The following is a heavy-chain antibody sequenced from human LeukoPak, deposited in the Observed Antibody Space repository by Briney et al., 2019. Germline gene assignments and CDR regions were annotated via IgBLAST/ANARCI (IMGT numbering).Heavy chain of an antibody. V-gene: IGHV4-30-2*01. D-gene: IGHD3-22*01. CDR1: GGSISSGGYS. J-gene: IGHJ3*02. Sequence: PSETLSLTCAVSGGSISSGGYSWSWIRQPPGKGLEWIGFIYHSGSTSYNPSLKSRVTISVDTSKNQFSLKLSSVTAADTAVYYCARGRRKQTYYYDSSGSKTYDAFDIWGQGTMVTVSS. CDR2: IYHSGST. CDR3: ARGRRKQTYYYDSSGSKTYDAFDI.